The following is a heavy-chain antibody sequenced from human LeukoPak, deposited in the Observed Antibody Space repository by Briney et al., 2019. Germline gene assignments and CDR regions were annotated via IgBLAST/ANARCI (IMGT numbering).Heavy chain of an antibody. J-gene: IGHJ4*02. Sequence: GASVKVSRKASGYTFTSYAISWVRQAPGQGLEWMGGIIPIFGTANYAQKFQGRVTITADESTSTAYMELSSLRSDDTAVYYCARDLYYYDSSGYSDYWGQGTLVTVSS. D-gene: IGHD3-22*01. V-gene: IGHV1-69*13. CDR1: GYTFTSYA. CDR2: IIPIFGTA. CDR3: ARDLYYYDSSGYSDY.